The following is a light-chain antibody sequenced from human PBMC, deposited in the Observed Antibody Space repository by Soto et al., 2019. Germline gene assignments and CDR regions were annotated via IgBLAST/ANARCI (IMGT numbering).Light chain of an antibody. Sequence: EIVLTQSPGTLSLSPGERATLSCRASRSLSAFLAWYQQQPGQAPRLLIYGASTRATGIPDRFSGSGSGTDFTLTISRLEPEDFGVYYCQQYGFSPMYTFGQGTKVDIK. V-gene: IGKV3-20*01. CDR1: RSLSAF. J-gene: IGKJ2*01. CDR2: GAS. CDR3: QQYGFSPMYT.